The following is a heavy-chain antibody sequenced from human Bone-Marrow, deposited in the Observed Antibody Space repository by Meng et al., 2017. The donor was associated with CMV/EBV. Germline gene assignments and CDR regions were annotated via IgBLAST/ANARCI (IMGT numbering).Heavy chain of an antibody. CDR1: GYTFTSYG. CDR3: AGDLKGWLQSVLDY. J-gene: IGHJ4*02. Sequence: ASVKVSCKASGYTFTSYGISWVRQAPGQGLEWMGWISAYNGNTNYAQKLQGRVTVTTDTSTSTAYMELRSLRSDDTAVYYCAGDLKGWLQSVLDYWGQGTLVTVSS. V-gene: IGHV1-18*01. D-gene: IGHD5-24*01. CDR2: ISAYNGNT.